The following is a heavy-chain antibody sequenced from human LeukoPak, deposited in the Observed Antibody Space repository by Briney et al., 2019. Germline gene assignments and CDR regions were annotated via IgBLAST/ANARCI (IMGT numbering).Heavy chain of an antibody. CDR3: AGGYSYGSFDY. J-gene: IGHJ4*02. CDR2: IYYSGST. CDR1: GGSISSGGYY. D-gene: IGHD5-18*01. V-gene: IGHV4-31*03. Sequence: SETLSLTCTVSGGSISSGGYYWSWIRQHPGKGLEWIGYIYYSGSTYYNPPLKSRVTISVDTSKNQFSLKLSSVTAADTAVYYCAGGYSYGSFDYWGQGTLVTVSS.